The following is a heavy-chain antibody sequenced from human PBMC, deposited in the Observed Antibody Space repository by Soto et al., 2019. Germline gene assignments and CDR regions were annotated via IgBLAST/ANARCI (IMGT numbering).Heavy chain of an antibody. CDR1: GDSIKSGGYY. CDR3: ARLDGYNSFDY. V-gene: IGHV4-30-2*01. Sequence: QLHLQESGSGLMKPSQTLSLTCAVSGDSIKSGGYYWSWIRQPPGKGLEWLGYIFHNGASFYNPSLKSRLTISLDGSKNQFSLQLTSGTAADTAVYYCARLDGYNSFDYWGQGTLVTFSS. J-gene: IGHJ4*02. D-gene: IGHD5-12*01. CDR2: IFHNGAS.